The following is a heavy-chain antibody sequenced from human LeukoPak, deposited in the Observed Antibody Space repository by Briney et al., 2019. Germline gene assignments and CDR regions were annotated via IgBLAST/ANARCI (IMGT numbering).Heavy chain of an antibody. Sequence: ASVQVSCKASGFTFTSYDINWVRQASGQGLEWMGWMNPNNGNTGYAQKFQGRVTMTRDTSISTAYMELRGLRSEDTAVYYCVRDGEGVAISVNYWFDPWGQGTLVTVSS. V-gene: IGHV1-8*01. CDR1: GFTFTSYD. J-gene: IGHJ5*02. D-gene: IGHD3-10*01. CDR2: MNPNNGNT. CDR3: VRDGEGVAISVNYWFDP.